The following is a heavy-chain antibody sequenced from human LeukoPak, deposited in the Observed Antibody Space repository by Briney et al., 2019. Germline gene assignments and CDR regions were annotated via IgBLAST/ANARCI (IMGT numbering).Heavy chain of an antibody. CDR2: IKQDGSER. V-gene: IGHV3-7*01. J-gene: IGHJ4*02. D-gene: IGHD1-26*01. Sequence: GGSLGLSCAASGFTFSSYAMSWVRQAPGKGLEWVANIKQDGSERYYVDSVKGRFTISRDNAKNSLYLQMNSLRAEDTAVYYCARYGGSYYFDNWGQGTLVTVSS. CDR1: GFTFSSYA. CDR3: ARYGGSYYFDN.